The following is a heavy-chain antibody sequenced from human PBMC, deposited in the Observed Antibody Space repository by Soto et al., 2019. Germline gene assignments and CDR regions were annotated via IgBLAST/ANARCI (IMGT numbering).Heavy chain of an antibody. CDR2: ISPSSGNT. CDR1: GYTFISYA. V-gene: IGHV1-18*01. D-gene: IGHD1-26*01. J-gene: IGHJ4*01. CDR3: ARLDSHTGSYNY. Sequence: QVQLVQSGAEVKKPGASVKVSCTTSGYTFISYAINWVRQAPGQGLEWMGWISPSSGNTNYAQNVQGRVTLTRDTSTSTAYMELTSLRSDETAIYYCARLDSHTGSYNYWGHGTLVTVSS.